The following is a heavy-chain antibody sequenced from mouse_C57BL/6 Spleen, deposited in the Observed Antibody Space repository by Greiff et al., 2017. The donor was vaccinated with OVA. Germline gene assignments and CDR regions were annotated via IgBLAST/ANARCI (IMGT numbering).Heavy chain of an antibody. Sequence: VHLVESGPGLVQPSQSLSITCTVSGFSLTSYGVHWVRQSPGKGLEWLGVIWSGGSTDYNAAFISRLSISKDNSKSQVFFKMNSLQADDTAIYYCASLSNYFDYWGQGTTLTVSS. CDR3: ASLSNYFDY. CDR2: IWSGGST. D-gene: IGHD3-2*02. J-gene: IGHJ2*01. CDR1: GFSLTSYG. V-gene: IGHV2-2*01.